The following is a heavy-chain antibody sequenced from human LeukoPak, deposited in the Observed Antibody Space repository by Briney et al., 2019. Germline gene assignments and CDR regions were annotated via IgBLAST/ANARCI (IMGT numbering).Heavy chain of an antibody. D-gene: IGHD3-22*01. Sequence: GGSLRLSCAASGFTFSSNSMNWVRQAPGKGLEWVSSISSSSSYIYYADSVKGRFTISRDNAKNSLYLQMNSLRAEDTAVYYCARGPDSGFTFDPWGQGTLVTVSS. J-gene: IGHJ5*02. CDR2: ISSSSSYI. V-gene: IGHV3-21*01. CDR1: GFTFSSNS. CDR3: ARGPDSGFTFDP.